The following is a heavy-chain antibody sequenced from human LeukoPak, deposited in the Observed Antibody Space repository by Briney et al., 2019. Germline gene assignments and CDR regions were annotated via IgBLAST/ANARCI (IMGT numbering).Heavy chain of an antibody. Sequence: PSETLSLTCTVSGGSISSGSYYWSWIRQPAGKGLEWIGRIYTSGSTNYNPSLKSRVTISVDTSKNQFSLKLSSVTAADTAVYYCASEIMTTVTTSYAFDIWGQGTMVTVSS. CDR2: IYTSGST. J-gene: IGHJ3*02. CDR1: GGSISSGSYY. V-gene: IGHV4-61*02. D-gene: IGHD4-11*01. CDR3: ASEIMTTVTTSYAFDI.